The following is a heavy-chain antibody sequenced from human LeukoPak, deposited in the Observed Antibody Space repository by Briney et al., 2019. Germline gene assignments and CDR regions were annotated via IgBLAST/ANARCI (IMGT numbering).Heavy chain of an antibody. CDR3: AKDVRWYALRYAFDI. Sequence: GRSLRLSCAASGFTFSSYGMHWVRQAPGKGLEWVAVISYDGSNKYYADSVKGRFTISRDNSKNTLYLQMNSLRAEDTAVYYCAKDVRWYALRYAFDIWGQGTMVTVSS. CDR1: GFTFSSYG. D-gene: IGHD6-13*01. J-gene: IGHJ3*02. CDR2: ISYDGSNK. V-gene: IGHV3-30*18.